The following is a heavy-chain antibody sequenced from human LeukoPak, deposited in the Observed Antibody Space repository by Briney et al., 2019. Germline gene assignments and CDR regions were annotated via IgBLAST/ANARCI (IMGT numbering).Heavy chain of an antibody. J-gene: IGHJ6*02. CDR3: AREDFWSGQHYHYGMDV. CDR1: GFTFSSYW. D-gene: IGHD3-3*01. V-gene: IGHV3-7*01. CDR2: IKQDGSEK. Sequence: PGGSLRLSCAAYGFTFSSYWMSWVRQAPGKGLEWVANIKQDGSEKYYVDSVKGRFTISRDNAKNSLYLQMNSLRAEDTAVYYCAREDFWSGQHYHYGMDVWGQGTTVTVSS.